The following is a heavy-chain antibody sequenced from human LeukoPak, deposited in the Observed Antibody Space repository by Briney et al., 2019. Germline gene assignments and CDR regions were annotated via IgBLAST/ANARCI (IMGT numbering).Heavy chain of an antibody. CDR3: ARLPTRYCSGGSCYHVH. CDR1: GGSFSGYY. V-gene: IGHV4-34*01. CDR2: INHSGST. Sequence: NASETLSLTCAVYGGSFSGYYWSWIRQPPGKGLEWIGEINHSGSTNYNPSLKSRVTISVDTSKNQFSLKLSSVTAADTAVYYCARLPTRYCSGGSCYHVHWGQGTLVTVSS. J-gene: IGHJ4*02. D-gene: IGHD2-15*01.